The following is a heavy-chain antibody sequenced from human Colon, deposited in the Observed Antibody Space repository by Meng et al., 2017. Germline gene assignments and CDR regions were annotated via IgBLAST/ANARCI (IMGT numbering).Heavy chain of an antibody. CDR1: GTSISRSNW. J-gene: IGHJ2*01. CDR3: ARGYYDSSGYGYWYFDL. Sequence: GPGLGKPSGTLPLHCAASGTSISRSNWWTWVRQAPGKGLEWIGYIYYSGSTYYNPSLKSRVTISVDTSKNQFSLKLSSVTAADTAVYYCARGYYDSSGYGYWYFDLWGRGTLVTVSS. CDR2: IYYSGST. D-gene: IGHD3-22*01. V-gene: IGHV4-4*02.